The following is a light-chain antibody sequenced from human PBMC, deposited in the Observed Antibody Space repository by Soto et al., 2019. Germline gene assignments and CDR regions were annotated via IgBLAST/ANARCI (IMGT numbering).Light chain of an antibody. V-gene: IGLV2-11*01. CDR3: CSYTGGSSTYV. J-gene: IGLJ1*01. CDR1: SIDVTGYNY. Sequence: QSALTQPRSVSGSPGQSVTISCTGTSIDVTGYNYVSWHQHHPDKAPKLIIYDVNQRPSGVPARFSGSRSGNTASLTISGLQAEDEADYYCCSYTGGSSTYVFGTGTKVTVL. CDR2: DVN.